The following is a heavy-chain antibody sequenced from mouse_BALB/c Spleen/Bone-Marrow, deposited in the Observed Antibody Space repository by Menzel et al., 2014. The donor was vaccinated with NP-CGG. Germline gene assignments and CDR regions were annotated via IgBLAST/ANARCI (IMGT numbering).Heavy chain of an antibody. CDR1: GYTFTSYT. J-gene: IGHJ3*01. Sequence: QVQLQQSGAELARPGASVKTSCKASGYTFTSYTMHWVKQRPGQGLEWIGYINPSSGYTNYNQKFKDKATLTADKSSSTAYMQLSSLTSEDSAVYYCAAGCYGNSGWFAYWGQGTLVTVS. CDR3: AAGCYGNSGWFAY. D-gene: IGHD2-1*01. CDR2: INPSSGYT. V-gene: IGHV1-4*01.